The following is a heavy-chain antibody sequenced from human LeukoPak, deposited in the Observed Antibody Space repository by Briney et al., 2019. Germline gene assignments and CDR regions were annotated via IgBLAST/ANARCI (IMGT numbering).Heavy chain of an antibody. Sequence: ASVKVSCKASGYTFTSYDINWVRQATGQGLEWMGWMNPNSGNTGYAQKFQGRVTMTRNTSMSTAYMELSSLRSEDTAVYYCARGDRQAGGSYGNWGQGTLVTVSS. J-gene: IGHJ4*02. D-gene: IGHD1-26*01. CDR3: ARGDRQAGGSYGN. CDR1: GYTFTSYD. CDR2: MNPNSGNT. V-gene: IGHV1-8*01.